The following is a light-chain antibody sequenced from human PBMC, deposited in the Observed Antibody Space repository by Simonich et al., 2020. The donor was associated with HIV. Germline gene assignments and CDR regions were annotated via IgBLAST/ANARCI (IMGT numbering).Light chain of an antibody. CDR1: QGVSHN. CDR2: GAS. Sequence: EIVMTQSPATLSVSPGERATLSCRASQGVSHNLTWYQPKPGPAPRLLIPGASTRATGIPARFSGSGSGTDFTLTISSLQSEDFAVYYCQQYNNWPMYTFGQGTKLEIK. V-gene: IGKV3-15*01. CDR3: QQYNNWPMYT. J-gene: IGKJ2*01.